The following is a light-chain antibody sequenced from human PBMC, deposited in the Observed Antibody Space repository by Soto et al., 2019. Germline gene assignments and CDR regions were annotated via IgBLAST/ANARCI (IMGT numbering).Light chain of an antibody. CDR2: KDT. CDR3: YSAADVKVVV. V-gene: IGLV3-27*01. J-gene: IGLJ2*01. CDR1: LLAKKY. Sequence: SYELTQPSSVSVSPGQTARIAYSGDLLAKKYARWFQQKPGQAPVLVIYKDTERPSAIPERFSGTSSGTTVTLTISGAQVEDEADYYCYSAADVKVVVFGGGTKLTVL.